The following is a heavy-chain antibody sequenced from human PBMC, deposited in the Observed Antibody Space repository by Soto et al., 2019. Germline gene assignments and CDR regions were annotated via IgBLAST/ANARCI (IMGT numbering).Heavy chain of an antibody. CDR3: ARVPDSSGYYYAKGAFDI. CDR1: GFTFSSYS. V-gene: IGHV3-21*01. CDR2: ISSSSSYI. D-gene: IGHD3-22*01. J-gene: IGHJ3*02. Sequence: VGSLRLSCAASGFTFSSYSMNWVRQAPGKGLEWVSSISSSSSYIYYADSVKGRFTISRDNAKNSLYLQMNSLRAEDTAVYYCARVPDSSGYYYAKGAFDIWGQGTMVTVSS.